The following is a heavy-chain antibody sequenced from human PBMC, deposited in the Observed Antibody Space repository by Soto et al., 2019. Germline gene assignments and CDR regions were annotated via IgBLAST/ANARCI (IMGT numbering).Heavy chain of an antibody. J-gene: IGHJ4*02. D-gene: IGHD6-19*01. V-gene: IGHV1-3*01. CDR3: ARAVAVAADFDY. CDR2: INAGNGNT. CDR1: GYPFTSFA. Sequence: ASLKVSCKASGYPFTSFAMHWVRQAPGQRLEWMGWINAGNGNTKYSQKFQGRVTITRDTSASTAYMELSSLRSEDTAVYYCARAVAVAADFDYWGQGTLVTVSS.